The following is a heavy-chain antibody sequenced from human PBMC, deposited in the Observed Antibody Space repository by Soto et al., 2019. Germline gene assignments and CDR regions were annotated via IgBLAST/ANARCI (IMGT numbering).Heavy chain of an antibody. V-gene: IGHV3-11*01. CDR2: ISSSGSTI. CDR1: GFTFSDYY. CDR3: ARDGSPYSSGWYAARYNWFDP. D-gene: IGHD6-19*01. Sequence: GGSLRLSCAASGFTFSDYYMSWIRQAPGKGLEWVSYISSSGSTIYYADSVKGRFTISRDNAKNSLYLQMNSLRAEDTAVYYCARDGSPYSSGWYAARYNWFDPWGQGTQVTVSS. J-gene: IGHJ5*02.